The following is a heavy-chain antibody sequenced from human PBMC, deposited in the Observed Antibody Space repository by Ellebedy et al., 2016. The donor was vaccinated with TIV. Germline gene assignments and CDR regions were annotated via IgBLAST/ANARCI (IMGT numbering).Heavy chain of an antibody. CDR1: GFTFSSYA. V-gene: IGHV3-23*01. CDR2: ISGSGGST. CDR3: AKDCTGRCY. Sequence: GESLKISCAASGFTFSSYAMRWVRQAPGKGLEWVSAISGSGGSTYYADSVKGRFTISRDNSKNTLYLQMNSLRAEDTAVYYCAKDCTGRCYWGQGTLVTVSS. D-gene: IGHD2-8*02. J-gene: IGHJ4*02.